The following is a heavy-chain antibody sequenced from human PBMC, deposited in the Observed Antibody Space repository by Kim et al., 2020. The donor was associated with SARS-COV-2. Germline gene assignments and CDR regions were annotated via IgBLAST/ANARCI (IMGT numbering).Heavy chain of an antibody. CDR2: ISGSGGST. CDR3: AKEGDAYDSKGEAFDI. V-gene: IGHV3-23*01. CDR1: GFTFSSYA. D-gene: IGHD3-22*01. J-gene: IGHJ3*02. Sequence: GGSLRLSCAASGFTFSSYAMSWVRQAPGKGLEWVSAISGSGGSTYYADSVKGRFTISRDNSKNTLYLQMNSLRAEDTAVYYCAKEGDAYDSKGEAFDIWGQGTMVTVSS.